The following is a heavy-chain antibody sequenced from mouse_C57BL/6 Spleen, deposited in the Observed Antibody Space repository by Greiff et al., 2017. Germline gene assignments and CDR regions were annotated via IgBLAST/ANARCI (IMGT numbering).Heavy chain of an antibody. CDR2: IDTEDGET. CDR1: GFNIKDYY. V-gene: IGHV14-2*01. CDR3: ARTNWDRYLDY. Sequence: EVQLQESGAELVKPGASLKLSCTASGFNIKDYYMHWVKQTTDKGLEWIGRIDTEDGETKYAPKIQGKATITADTSSNTAYLQLSSLTSEDTAVYYCARTNWDRYLDYWGQGTTLTVSS. J-gene: IGHJ2*01. D-gene: IGHD4-1*02.